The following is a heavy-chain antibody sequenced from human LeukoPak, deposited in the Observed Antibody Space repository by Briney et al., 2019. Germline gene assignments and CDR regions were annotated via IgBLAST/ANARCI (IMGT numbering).Heavy chain of an antibody. CDR2: IYPDDSDT. J-gene: IGHJ5*02. CDR3: ARRGGDVSGFYNWFDP. Sequence: KPGESLRISCKGSGYSFSNYWIGWVRQMPGKGLDWMGIIYPDDSDTRYNPSFQGQVTISVDRSVNTAYLQWSSLKASDTAVYYCARRGGDVSGFYNWFDPWGQGTLVTVSS. CDR1: GYSFSNYW. V-gene: IGHV5-51*03. D-gene: IGHD3-22*01.